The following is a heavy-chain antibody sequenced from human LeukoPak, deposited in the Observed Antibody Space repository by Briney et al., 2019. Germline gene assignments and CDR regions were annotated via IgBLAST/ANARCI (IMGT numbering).Heavy chain of an antibody. CDR2: ISSSGSTI. D-gene: IGHD1-26*01. CDR1: GFTFSSYE. CDR3: ARDGAPSGSYFFDY. V-gene: IGHV3-48*03. J-gene: IGHJ4*02. Sequence: GGSLRLSCAASGFTFSSYEMNWVRQAPGKGLEWVSYISSSGSTIYYADSVKGRFTISRDNAKNSLYLQMNSLRAVDTAVYYCARDGAPSGSYFFDYWGQGTLVTVSS.